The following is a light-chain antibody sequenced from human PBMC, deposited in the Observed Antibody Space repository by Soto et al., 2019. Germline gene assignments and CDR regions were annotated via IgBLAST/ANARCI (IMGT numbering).Light chain of an antibody. CDR1: QAINRY. V-gene: IGKV1-9*01. CDR2: AAT. J-gene: IGKJ1*01. CDR3: QQLNSYE. Sequence: QLTQSPASLSASIGDRVIITCRATQAINRYLAWYQQKPGAAPKLLIYAATTLQHGVPSRFSGAASGTEFTLTISSLQSDDFATYYCQQLNSYEFGQGTKVEIK.